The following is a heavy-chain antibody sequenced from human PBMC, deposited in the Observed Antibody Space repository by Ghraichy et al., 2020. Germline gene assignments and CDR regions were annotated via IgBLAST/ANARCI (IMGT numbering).Heavy chain of an antibody. Sequence: GGSLRLSCAASGFTFSSYSMNWVRQAPGKGLEWVSSISSSSSYIYYADSVKGRFTISRDNAKNSLYLQMNSLRDEDTAVYYCAREYSSSWYWVYYYYGMDVRGQGTTVTVSS. CDR3: AREYSSSWYWVYYYYGMDV. J-gene: IGHJ6*02. V-gene: IGHV3-21*01. CDR2: ISSSSSYI. CDR1: GFTFSSYS. D-gene: IGHD6-13*01.